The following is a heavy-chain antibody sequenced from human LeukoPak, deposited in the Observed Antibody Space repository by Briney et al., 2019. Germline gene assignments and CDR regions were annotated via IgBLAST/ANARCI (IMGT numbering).Heavy chain of an antibody. J-gene: IGHJ4*02. CDR3: AKELNDYYEN. V-gene: IGHV3-23*01. CDR1: GFPFSGYG. D-gene: IGHD1-1*01. CDR2: ISGSGGST. Sequence: GGTLRLSCATSGFPFSGYGMTWVRQAPGKGLEWVSAISGSGGSTYYADSVKGRFTISRDNSKNTLYLQMESLRAEDTALYYCAKELNDYYENWGQGTLVTVSS.